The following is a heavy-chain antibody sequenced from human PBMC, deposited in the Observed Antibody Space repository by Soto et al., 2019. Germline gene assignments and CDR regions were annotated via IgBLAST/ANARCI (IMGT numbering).Heavy chain of an antibody. CDR2: ISSSSSYI. D-gene: IGHD1-26*01. V-gene: IGHV3-21*01. CDR1: GFTFSSYS. Sequence: PGGSLRLSCAASGFTFSSYSMNWVRQAPGKGLEWVSSISSSSSYIYYADSVKGRFTISRDNAKNSLYLQMNSLRAEDTAVYYCARRLLGATLTYFDYWGQGTLVTVSS. J-gene: IGHJ4*01. CDR3: ARRLLGATLTYFDY.